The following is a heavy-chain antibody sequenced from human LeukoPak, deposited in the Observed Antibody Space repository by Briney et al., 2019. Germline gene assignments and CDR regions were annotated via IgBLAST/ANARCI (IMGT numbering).Heavy chain of an antibody. J-gene: IGHJ4*02. CDR1: GGSFSGYY. Sequence: PSETLSLTCAVYGGSFSGYYWSWIRQPPGKGLEWIGEINHSGSTNYNPSLKSRVTISVDTSKNQFSLKLSSVTAADTAVYYCARHGLSTWDYFDYWGQGTLVTVSS. CDR2: INHSGST. V-gene: IGHV4-34*01. D-gene: IGHD7-27*01. CDR3: ARHGLSTWDYFDY.